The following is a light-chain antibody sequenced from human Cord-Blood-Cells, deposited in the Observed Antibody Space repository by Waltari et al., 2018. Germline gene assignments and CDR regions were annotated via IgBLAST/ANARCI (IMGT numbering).Light chain of an antibody. J-gene: IGLJ1*01. Sequence: QSALTQPASVSGSPGQSITISCTGTSSDVGSYNLVSWYQQHPGKAPKLVIYEVSKRPCGVSNRFSGSKSGNTASLTISGLQAEDEADYYCCSYAGSSTYVFGTGTKVTVL. CDR1: SSDVGSYNL. CDR3: CSYAGSSTYV. V-gene: IGLV2-23*02. CDR2: EVS.